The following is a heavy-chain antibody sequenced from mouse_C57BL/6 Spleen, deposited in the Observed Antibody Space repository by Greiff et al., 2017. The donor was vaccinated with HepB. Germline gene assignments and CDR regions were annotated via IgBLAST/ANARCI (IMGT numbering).Heavy chain of an antibody. J-gene: IGHJ2*01. V-gene: IGHV14-4*01. CDR2: IDPENGDT. Sequence: VQLQQSGAELVRPGASVKLSCTASGFNIKDDYMHWVKQRPEQGLEWIGWIDPENGDTEYASKFQGKATKTADTSSNTAYLQLSSLTSEDTAVYYCTTAYYSNPDYWGQGTTLTVSS. CDR3: TTAYYSNPDY. CDR1: GFNIKDDY. D-gene: IGHD2-5*01.